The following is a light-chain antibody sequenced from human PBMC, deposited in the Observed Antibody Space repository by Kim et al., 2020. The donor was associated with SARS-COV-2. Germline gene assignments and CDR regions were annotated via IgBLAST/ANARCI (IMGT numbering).Light chain of an antibody. Sequence: GQSVNISCTGTSNDVGGYNYVSWYQQHPGKAPKLMIYDVSKRPSGVPDRFSGPKSGNTASLTISGLQAEDEADYYCCSYAGSYTYVFGTGTKVTVL. CDR1: SNDVGGYNY. CDR2: DVS. J-gene: IGLJ1*01. CDR3: CSYAGSYTYV. V-gene: IGLV2-11*01.